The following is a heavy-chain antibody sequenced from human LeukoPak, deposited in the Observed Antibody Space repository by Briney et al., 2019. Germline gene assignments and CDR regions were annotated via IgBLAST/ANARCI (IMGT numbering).Heavy chain of an antibody. D-gene: IGHD3-10*02. J-gene: IGHJ6*03. V-gene: IGHV1-69*13. CDR2: IIPIFGTA. Sequence: SVKVSCKASGGTFSSYAISWVRQAPGQGLEWMGGIIPIFGTANYAQKFQGRVTITADESTSTAYMELSSLRSEDTAVYYCARCWLSGGGNFHYYYMDVWGKGTTVTVSS. CDR1: GGTFSSYA. CDR3: ARCWLSGGGNFHYYYMDV.